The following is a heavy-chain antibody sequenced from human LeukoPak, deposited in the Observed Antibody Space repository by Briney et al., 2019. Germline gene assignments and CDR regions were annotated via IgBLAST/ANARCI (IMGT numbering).Heavy chain of an antibody. J-gene: IGHJ4*02. CDR1: GFTFNTYR. Sequence: GGSLRLSCAASGFTFNTYRMSWVRQAPGKGLEWVANIKHDGSEENYVDSVKGRFTISRDNAKGSLSLQMNSLRGEDTAVYYCARDLYYYDSSGYYRRLDYWGQGTLVNVSS. V-gene: IGHV3-7*01. CDR2: IKHDGSEE. D-gene: IGHD3-22*01. CDR3: ARDLYYYDSSGYYRRLDY.